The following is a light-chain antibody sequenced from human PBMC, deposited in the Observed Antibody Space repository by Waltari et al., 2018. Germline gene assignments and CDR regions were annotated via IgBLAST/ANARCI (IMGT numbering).Light chain of an antibody. V-gene: IGLV2-14*03. CDR3: SSYTSGSTLWV. CDR1: SSDVGPYNY. CDR2: DVS. Sequence: QSALTQPASVSGSPGQSITISCTGTSSDVGPYNYVSWYQQHPGTAPKLMIYDVSNRPSGVSDRFSGSKSGNTASLTISGLQAEDEAYYYCSSYTSGSTLWVFGGGTKLTVL. J-gene: IGLJ3*02.